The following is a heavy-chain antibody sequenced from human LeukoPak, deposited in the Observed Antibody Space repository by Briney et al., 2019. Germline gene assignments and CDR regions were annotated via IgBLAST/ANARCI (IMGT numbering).Heavy chain of an antibody. V-gene: IGHV3-48*04. Sequence: QPGGSLRLSCAASGFTFSWHAMNWVRHAPGKGLEWVAYIGVGSSSHYYGDSVKSRFTISRDDAKNSVYLQMNSLRAEDTALYYCAKDEAYLGIAAGDDAFGIWGQGTMVTVSS. CDR3: AKDEAYLGIAAGDDAFGI. CDR2: IGVGSSSH. CDR1: GFTFSWHA. J-gene: IGHJ3*02. D-gene: IGHD6-13*01.